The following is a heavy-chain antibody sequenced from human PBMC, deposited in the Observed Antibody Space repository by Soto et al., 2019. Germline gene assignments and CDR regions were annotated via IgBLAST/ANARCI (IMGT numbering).Heavy chain of an antibody. CDR2: IWYDGSNK. Sequence: QVQLVESGGGVVQPGRSLRLSCAASGFTFSSYGMHWVRQAPGKGLEWVAVIWYDGSNKYYADSVKGRFTISRDNSKNTLYLQMNSLRADDTAVYYCARAMIVYGMDVWGQGTTVTVSS. J-gene: IGHJ6*02. D-gene: IGHD3-22*01. CDR1: GFTFSSYG. CDR3: ARAMIVYGMDV. V-gene: IGHV3-33*01.